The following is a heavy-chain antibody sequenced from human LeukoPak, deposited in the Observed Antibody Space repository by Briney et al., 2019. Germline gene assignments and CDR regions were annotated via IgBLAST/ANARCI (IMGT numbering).Heavy chain of an antibody. CDR1: GFTFSSYA. D-gene: IGHD6-13*01. Sequence: GGSVRLSCAASGFTFSSYAMSWVRQAPGKGLEWVSAISGSGGSTYYADYVKGRFTISRDNSKNTLYLQMNSLRAEDTAVYYCANGIAAAVLPFDYWGQGTLVTVSS. V-gene: IGHV3-23*01. CDR3: ANGIAAAVLPFDY. CDR2: ISGSGGST. J-gene: IGHJ4*02.